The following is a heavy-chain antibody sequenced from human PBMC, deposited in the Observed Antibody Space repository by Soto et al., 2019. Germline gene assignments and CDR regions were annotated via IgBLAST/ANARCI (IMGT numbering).Heavy chain of an antibody. CDR1: EFTFSDYY. J-gene: IGHJ4*02. CDR3: ARANQQLVTIFDY. CDR2: ISSSSSYT. D-gene: IGHD6-13*01. V-gene: IGHV3-11*06. Sequence: GGSLRLSCAASEFTFSDYYMSWIRQAPGKGLEWVSYISSSSSYTNYADSVKGRFTISRDNAKNSLYLQMNSLRAEDTAVYYCARANQQLVTIFDYWGQGTLVTVSS.